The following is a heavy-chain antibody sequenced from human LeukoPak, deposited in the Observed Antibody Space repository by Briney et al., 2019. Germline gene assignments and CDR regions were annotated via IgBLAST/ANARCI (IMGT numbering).Heavy chain of an antibody. Sequence: GRSLRLYCAASGFTFSSDGMHWDRQAPGKGLERVAVISYDGSNKYYADSVKGRVTISRDNSKNTLYLQMNSLRAEDTAVYYCARARTTIGAGYSLDPWGQGTLVTVSS. D-gene: IGHD3-16*01. CDR3: ARARTTIGAGYSLDP. V-gene: IGHV3-30*03. CDR2: ISYDGSNK. CDR1: GFTFSSDG. J-gene: IGHJ5*02.